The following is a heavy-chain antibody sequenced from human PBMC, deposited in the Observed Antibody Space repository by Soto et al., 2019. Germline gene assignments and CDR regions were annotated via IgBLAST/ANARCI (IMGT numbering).Heavy chain of an antibody. V-gene: IGHV4-59*01. D-gene: IGHD5-12*01. Sequence: QVQLQESGPGLVKPSETLSLTCTVSGGYISSYYWSWIRQPPGKGLEWIGYIYYSGSTNYNPSLKSRVSISVDTSKNQFSLKLSSVTAADPAVYYCARGGRGHFDYWGQGILVTVSS. CDR2: IYYSGST. CDR1: GGYISSYY. CDR3: ARGGRGHFDY. J-gene: IGHJ4*02.